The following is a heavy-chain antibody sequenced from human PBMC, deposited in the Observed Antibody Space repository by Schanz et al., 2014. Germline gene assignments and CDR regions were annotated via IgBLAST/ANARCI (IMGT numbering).Heavy chain of an antibody. D-gene: IGHD3-10*01. J-gene: IGHJ5*02. CDR3: ARPALWFGDNCFDP. V-gene: IGHV3-74*02. CDR1: GFTFSTST. CDR2: IKSDGSST. Sequence: EEQLVESGGGLVQPGGSLRLSCAASGFTFSTSTMHWVRQAPGKGLVWVSRIKSDGSSTSYADSVKGRFTISRDNAKNTLYLQMNSLRAEDTAVYYCARPALWFGDNCFDPWGQGTLVTDSS.